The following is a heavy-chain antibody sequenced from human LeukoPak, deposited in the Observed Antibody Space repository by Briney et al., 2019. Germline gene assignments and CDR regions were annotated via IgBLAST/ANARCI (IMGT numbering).Heavy chain of an antibody. Sequence: GGSLRLSCAVSGFTVSTNYMSWVRQAPGKGLEWVSVIYSGGSTYYADSVKGRFTIPRDNSKNTLYLQMNSLRAEDTAVYYCTRPGYYGSSRGEDYWGQGTLVTVSS. V-gene: IGHV3-66*04. CDR3: TRPGYYGSSRGEDY. CDR1: GFTVSTNY. J-gene: IGHJ4*02. CDR2: IYSGGST. D-gene: IGHD3-10*01.